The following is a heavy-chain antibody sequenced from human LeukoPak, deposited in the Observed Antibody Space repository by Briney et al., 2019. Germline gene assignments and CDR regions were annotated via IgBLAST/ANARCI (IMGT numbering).Heavy chain of an antibody. D-gene: IGHD3-3*01. Sequence: ASVKVSCKASGGTFSSYAISWVRQAPGQGLEWMGGIIPIFGTANYAQKFQGRVTITTDESTSTAYMELSSLRSEDTAVYYCARVVSRDFWSGSAFYYYYMDVWAKGTTVTVSS. V-gene: IGHV1-69*05. J-gene: IGHJ6*03. CDR2: IIPIFGTA. CDR3: ARVVSRDFWSGSAFYYYYMDV. CDR1: GGTFSSYA.